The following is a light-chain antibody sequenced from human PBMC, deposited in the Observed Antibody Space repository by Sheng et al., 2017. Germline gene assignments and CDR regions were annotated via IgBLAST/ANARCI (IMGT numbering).Light chain of an antibody. V-gene: IGKV3-20*01. Sequence: EIVLTQSPGTLSLSPGERATLSCRASQSIRDNYLAWYQQKPGQAPRVLISGASSRATGIPDRFSGSGSGTDFTLTISRLEPEDFAVYYCQQYGSSQYTFGQGTKLEI. CDR1: QSIRDNY. J-gene: IGKJ2*01. CDR2: GAS. CDR3: QQYGSSQYT.